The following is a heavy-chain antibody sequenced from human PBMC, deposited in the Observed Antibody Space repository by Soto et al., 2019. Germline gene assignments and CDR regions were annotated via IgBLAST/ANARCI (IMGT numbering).Heavy chain of an antibody. D-gene: IGHD5-18*01. V-gene: IGHV3-7*01. Sequence: GGSLRLSCAASGFTLSSYWMSWVRQAPGKGLEWVANIKQDGSEKYYVDSVKGRFTISRDNAKNSLYLQMNSLRAEDTAVYYCGRTRYGYLHYFDYWGQGTLVTVSS. J-gene: IGHJ4*02. CDR3: GRTRYGYLHYFDY. CDR1: GFTLSSYW. CDR2: IKQDGSEK.